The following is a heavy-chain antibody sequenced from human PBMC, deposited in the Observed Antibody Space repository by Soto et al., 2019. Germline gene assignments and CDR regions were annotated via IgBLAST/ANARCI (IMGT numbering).Heavy chain of an antibody. Sequence: EVQLVESGGGLVKPGGSLRLSCAASGFTFSSYSMNWVRQAPGKGLEWVSSISSSSSYIYYADSVKGRFTISRDNAKNSMELQMNSLRAEDTAVYYCARDDFWSGYRHNWCDPWGQGTLVTVSS. V-gene: IGHV3-21*01. J-gene: IGHJ5*02. CDR3: ARDDFWSGYRHNWCDP. CDR2: ISSSSSYI. CDR1: GFTFSSYS. D-gene: IGHD3-3*01.